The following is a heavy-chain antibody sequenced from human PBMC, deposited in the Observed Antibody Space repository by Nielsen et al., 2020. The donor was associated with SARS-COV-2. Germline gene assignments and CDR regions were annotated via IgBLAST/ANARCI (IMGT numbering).Heavy chain of an antibody. CDR3: AREADTAMVKGGWFDP. CDR1: GGSMSSYY. Sequence: SETLSLTCTVSGGSMSSYYWSWIRQPPGKGLEWIGYIYYSGSTNYNPSLKSRVTISVDTSKNQFSLKLSSVTAADTAVYYCAREADTAMVKGGWFDPWGRGTLVTVSS. J-gene: IGHJ5*02. CDR2: IYYSGST. V-gene: IGHV4-59*01. D-gene: IGHD5-18*01.